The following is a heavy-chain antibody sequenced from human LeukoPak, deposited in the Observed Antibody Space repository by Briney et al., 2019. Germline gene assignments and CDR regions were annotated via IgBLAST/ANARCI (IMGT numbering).Heavy chain of an antibody. V-gene: IGHV3-20*04. CDR3: ARRGIAVAGTGVDY. CDR1: GFTFDDYG. J-gene: IGHJ4*02. Sequence: GSLRLSCAASGFTFDDYGMSWVRQPPGNGLEWVSGINWNGGSTGYADSVKGRFTISRDNAKNSLYLQMNSLRAEDTALYYCARRGIAVAGTGVDYWGQGTLVTVSS. CDR2: INWNGGST. D-gene: IGHD6-19*01.